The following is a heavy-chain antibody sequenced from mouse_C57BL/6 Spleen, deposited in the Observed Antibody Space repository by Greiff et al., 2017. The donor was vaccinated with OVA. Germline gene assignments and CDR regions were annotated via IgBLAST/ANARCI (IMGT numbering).Heavy chain of an antibody. J-gene: IGHJ3*01. CDR2: IDPSDSYT. CDR3: ARSGGSGYWFAY. CDR1: GYTYTSYW. D-gene: IGHD3-2*02. Sequence: VKLQQPGAELVKPGASVKLSCKASGYTYTSYWMQWVKQRPGQGLEWIGEIDPSDSYTNYNQKFKGKATLTVDTSSSTAYMQLSSLTSEDSAVYYCARSGGSGYWFAYWGQGTLVTVSA. V-gene: IGHV1-50*01.